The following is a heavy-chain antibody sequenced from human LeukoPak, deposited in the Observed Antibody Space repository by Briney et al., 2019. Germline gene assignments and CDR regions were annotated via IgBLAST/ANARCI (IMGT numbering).Heavy chain of an antibody. J-gene: IGHJ4*02. Sequence: PGGSLRLSCVASGFTFSSYAMSWVRQAPGKGLEWVSCISGSDGSTYSADSVKGRFTISRDNFKNTLHLQMNSLRAEDTAVYYCAKLRDVSRILTAGFDYWGQGTLVTVSS. CDR3: AKLRDVSRILTAGFDY. D-gene: IGHD6-13*01. CDR1: GFTFSSYA. CDR2: ISGSDGST. V-gene: IGHV3-23*01.